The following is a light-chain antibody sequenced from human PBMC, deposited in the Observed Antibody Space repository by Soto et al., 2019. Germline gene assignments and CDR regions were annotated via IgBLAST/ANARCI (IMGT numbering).Light chain of an antibody. J-gene: IGKJ5*01. CDR3: QQYKNWPL. CDR1: QSVGSN. Sequence: EIVMTQSPATLSVSPGEGATLSCRASQSVGSNLAWYQQKPGQAPRLLIYRASTRAAGLPDRFSGSGSGTEFTLTISSLQSEDFAVYYCQQYKNWPLFGQGTRLEIK. V-gene: IGKV3-15*01. CDR2: RAS.